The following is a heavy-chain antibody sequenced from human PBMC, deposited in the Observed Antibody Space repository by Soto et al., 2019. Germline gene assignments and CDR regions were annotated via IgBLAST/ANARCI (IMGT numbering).Heavy chain of an antibody. Sequence: QVQLQQWGAGLLKPSETLSLTCGVYGESFSVYYWSWIRQPPGKGLEWIGEINHSGSTNYNPSLKSRVTISVDTSKNHLSLELRSVTAADTAVYYCALALGPTTGLDYWGQGTLVTVSS. J-gene: IGHJ4*02. CDR1: GESFSVYY. V-gene: IGHV4-34*01. D-gene: IGHD1-26*01. CDR3: ALALGPTTGLDY. CDR2: INHSGST.